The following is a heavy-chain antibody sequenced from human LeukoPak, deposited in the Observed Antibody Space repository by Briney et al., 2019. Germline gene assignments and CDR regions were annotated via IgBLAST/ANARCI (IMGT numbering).Heavy chain of an antibody. D-gene: IGHD7-27*01. V-gene: IGHV3-33*08. CDR2: VWFDGSNK. Sequence: GGSLRLSCAASGFTFSSYGMHWVRQAPGKGPEWVAVVWFDGSNKYYADSVKGRFTISRDNSKNTLYLQMNSLRAEDTAVYYCARGTGAYYYGMDVWGQGTTVTVSS. CDR3: ARGTGAYYYGMDV. J-gene: IGHJ6*02. CDR1: GFTFSSYG.